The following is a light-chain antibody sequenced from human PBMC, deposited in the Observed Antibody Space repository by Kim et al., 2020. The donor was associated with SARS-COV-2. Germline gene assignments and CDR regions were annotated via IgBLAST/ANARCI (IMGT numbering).Light chain of an antibody. V-gene: IGKV3-11*01. CDR3: QHRSGLWT. CDR1: QSVSRY. J-gene: IGKJ1*01. Sequence: EIVLTQSPATLSLSPGDRATLSCRASQSVSRYLAWYQQKPGQAPRLLIYDASNRATAIPARFSGSGSGTDFTLTISSLEPEDFGVYYCQHRSGLWTFGQGTKVDIK. CDR2: DAS.